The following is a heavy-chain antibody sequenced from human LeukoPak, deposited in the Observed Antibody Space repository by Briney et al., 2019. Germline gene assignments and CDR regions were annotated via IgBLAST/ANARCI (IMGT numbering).Heavy chain of an antibody. CDR1: GYTFTSYD. CDR2: MNPNSGNT. D-gene: IGHD1-26*01. V-gene: IGHV1-8*01. CDR3: ARIDQNSGSYSDY. J-gene: IGHJ4*02. Sequence: ASVKVSCKASGYTFTSYDINWVRQATGQGLEWMGWMNPNSGNTGYAQKLQGRVTMTRNTSISTAYMELSSLRSEDTAVYYCARIDQNSGSYSDYWGQGTLVTVSS.